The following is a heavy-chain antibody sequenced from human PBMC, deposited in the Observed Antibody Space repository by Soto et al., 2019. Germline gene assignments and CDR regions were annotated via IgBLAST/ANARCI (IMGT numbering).Heavy chain of an antibody. CDR1: GGSISSGGYY. CDR2: IYYSGST. Sequence: NPSETLSLTCTVSGGSISSGGYYWSWIRQHPGKGLEWIGYIYYSGSTYYNPSLKSRVTISVGTSKNQFSLKLSSVTAADTAVYYCARVSSGWSLPFDYWGQGTLVTVSS. CDR3: ARVSSGWSLPFDY. J-gene: IGHJ4*02. D-gene: IGHD6-19*01. V-gene: IGHV4-31*03.